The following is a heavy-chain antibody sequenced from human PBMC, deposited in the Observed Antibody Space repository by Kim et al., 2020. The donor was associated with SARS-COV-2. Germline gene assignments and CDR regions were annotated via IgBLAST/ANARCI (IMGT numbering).Heavy chain of an antibody. CDR1: EFTFSTSW. CDR2: IKQDAYES. V-gene: IGHV3-7*03. J-gene: IGHJ6*02. D-gene: IGHD6-19*01. Sequence: GGSLRLSCAASEFTFSTSWMTWVRQAPGKGLEWVASIKQDAYESYYVDSVKGRFTISRDNAKNLLYLQMNSLRTEDTAVYYCAKGVSVAPHYYCNYGMDVWGQGTTVTVSS. CDR3: AKGVSVAPHYYCNYGMDV.